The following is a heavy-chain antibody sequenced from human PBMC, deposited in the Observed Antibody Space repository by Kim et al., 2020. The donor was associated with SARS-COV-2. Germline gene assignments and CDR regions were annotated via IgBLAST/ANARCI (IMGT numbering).Heavy chain of an antibody. Sequence: SVKVSCKASGGTFSSYAISWVRQAPGQGLEWMGGIIPIFGTANYAQKFQGRVTITADESTSTAYMELSSLRSEDTAVYYCARDEVVAARWFDPWGQGTLVTVSS. CDR2: IIPIFGTA. J-gene: IGHJ5*02. CDR1: GGTFSSYA. V-gene: IGHV1-69*13. D-gene: IGHD2-15*01. CDR3: ARDEVVAARWFDP.